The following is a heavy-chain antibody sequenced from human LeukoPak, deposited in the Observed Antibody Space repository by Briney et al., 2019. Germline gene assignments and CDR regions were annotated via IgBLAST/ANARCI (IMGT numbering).Heavy chain of an antibody. J-gene: IGHJ4*02. Sequence: PSETLSLTCTVSGGSISSTGYYWGWIRQSPGKGLEWIGTIYHSGSTYYSPSLKSRVTISVDTSKNQFSLKLSSVTAADMAVYYCTRHQWWLAPRNFDYWGQGTLVTVSS. V-gene: IGHV4-39*01. CDR1: GGSISSTGYY. D-gene: IGHD2-8*01. CDR2: IYHSGST. CDR3: TRHQWWLAPRNFDY.